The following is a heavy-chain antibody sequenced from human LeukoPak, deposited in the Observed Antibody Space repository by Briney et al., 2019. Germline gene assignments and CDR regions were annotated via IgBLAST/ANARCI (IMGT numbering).Heavy chain of an antibody. CDR1: GGSMSSYY. CDR2: IYYSGST. CDR3: ARGRYGWLPFDY. V-gene: IGHV4-59*01. Sequence: SETLSLTCTVSGGSMSSYYWSWIRQPPGKGLEWIGYIYYSGSTNYNPSLKSRVTISVDTSKNQFTLKLSSVTAADTAVYYCARGRYGWLPFDYWGQGTLVTVSS. J-gene: IGHJ4*02. D-gene: IGHD3-16*01.